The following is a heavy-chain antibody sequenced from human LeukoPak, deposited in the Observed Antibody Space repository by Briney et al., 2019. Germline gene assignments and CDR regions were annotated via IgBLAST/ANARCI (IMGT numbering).Heavy chain of an antibody. D-gene: IGHD2-2*01. CDR2: ISYDGRNK. CDR1: GFTFTTYW. V-gene: IGHV3-30*18. CDR3: AKGPLRGTAAAIDY. J-gene: IGHJ4*02. Sequence: GGSLRLSCAASGFTFTTYWMHWVRQAPGKGLEWVAVISYDGRNKHYPDSVKGRFTISRDISTDTLWLQMDSLRTEDTAVYYCAKGPLRGTAAAIDYWGQGTLVTVSS.